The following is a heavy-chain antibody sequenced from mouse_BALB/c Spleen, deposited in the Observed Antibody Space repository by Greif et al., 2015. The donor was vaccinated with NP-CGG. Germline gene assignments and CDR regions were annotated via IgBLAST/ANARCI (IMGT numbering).Heavy chain of an antibody. D-gene: IGHD4-1*01. CDR1: GYTFTSYW. CDR2: INPSTGYT. Sequence: QVQLKESGAELAKPGASVKMSCKASGYTFTSYWMHWVKQGPGQGLEWIGYINPSTGYTEYNQKFKDKATLTADKSSSTAYMQLSSLTSEDSAVYYCARDWDVGGFAYWGQGTLVTVSA. J-gene: IGHJ3*01. V-gene: IGHV1-7*01. CDR3: ARDWDVGGFAY.